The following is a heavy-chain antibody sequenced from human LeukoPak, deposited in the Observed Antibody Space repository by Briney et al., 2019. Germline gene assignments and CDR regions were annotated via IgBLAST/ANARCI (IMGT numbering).Heavy chain of an antibody. CDR2: VYHSGST. V-gene: IGHV4-59*02. J-gene: IGHJ4*02. D-gene: IGHD1-7*01. Sequence: SETLSLTCTVSGGSVSSYYWTWIRQPPGKGLEWIGYVYHSGSTNYNPSLKSRVTISLDMSKNQLSLKLNSVTAADTAVYYCARGLGNWNYKGRKGDFDYWGQGTLVTVSS. CDR3: ARGLGNWNYKGRKGDFDY. CDR1: GGSVSSYY.